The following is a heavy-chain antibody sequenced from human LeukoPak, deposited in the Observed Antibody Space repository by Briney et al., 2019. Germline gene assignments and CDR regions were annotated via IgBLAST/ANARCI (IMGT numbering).Heavy chain of an antibody. D-gene: IGHD4-23*01. J-gene: IGHJ4*02. CDR1: GFTFSSYE. V-gene: IGHV3-48*03. Sequence: GGSLRLSCAASGFTFSSYEMNWVRQAPGKGLEWVSYISSSGSTIYYADSVKGRFTTSRDNAKNSLYLQMNSLRAEDTAVYYCAREFIYGGRLDYWGQGTLVTVSS. CDR2: ISSSGSTI. CDR3: AREFIYGGRLDY.